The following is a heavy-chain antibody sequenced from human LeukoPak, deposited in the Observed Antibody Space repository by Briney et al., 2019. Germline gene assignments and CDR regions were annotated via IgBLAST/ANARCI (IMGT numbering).Heavy chain of an antibody. Sequence: NPSETLSLTCTVSGGSISSYYWSWIRQPPGKGLEWIGYIYYSGSTNYNPSLKSRVTISVDTSKNQFSLKLNSVTAADTAVYYCARGHLIVEITTYYMDVWGKGTTVTVSS. CDR2: IYYSGST. CDR1: GGSISSYY. D-gene: IGHD3-22*01. V-gene: IGHV4-59*01. CDR3: ARGHLIVEITTYYMDV. J-gene: IGHJ6*03.